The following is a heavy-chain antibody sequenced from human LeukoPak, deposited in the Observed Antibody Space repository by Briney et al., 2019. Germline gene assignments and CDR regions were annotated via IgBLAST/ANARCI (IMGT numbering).Heavy chain of an antibody. CDR3: ARDDNWGFDY. D-gene: IGHD7-27*01. V-gene: IGHV3-21*05. J-gene: IGHJ4*02. Sequence: GGSLRPSCAASGFAFSDYSMNWVRQAPGKGLEWIANTRGSGSGMGSGSYYAGAVQGRFTISRDNAKNSLYLQMNSLRAEDTAFYYCARDDNWGFDYWGQGALVTVSS. CDR1: GFAFSDYS. CDR2: TRGSGSGM.